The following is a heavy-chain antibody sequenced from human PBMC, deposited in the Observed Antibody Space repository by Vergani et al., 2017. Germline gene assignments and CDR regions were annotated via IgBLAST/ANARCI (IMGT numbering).Heavy chain of an antibody. D-gene: IGHD6-13*01. Sequence: QVQLQESGPGLVKPSETLSLTCTVSGYSISSGYYWGWIRQPPGKGLEWIGSIYHSGSTYYHPSLKSRVTISVDTSKNQFSLKLSSVTAADTAVYYCAGSSIAAAPQAFDYWGQGTLVTVSS. CDR1: GYSISSGYY. J-gene: IGHJ4*02. CDR3: AGSSIAAAPQAFDY. CDR2: IYHSGST. V-gene: IGHV4-38-2*02.